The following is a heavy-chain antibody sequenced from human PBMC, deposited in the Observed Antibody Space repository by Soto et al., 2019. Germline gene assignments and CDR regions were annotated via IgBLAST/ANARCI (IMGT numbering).Heavy chain of an antibody. CDR2: IYYSGST. Sequence: SETLSLTCTVSGGSIISSSYYWGWIRQPPGKGLEWIGSIYYSGSTYYNPSLKSRVTISVDTSKNQFSLKLSSVTAADTAVYYCARSGYSSGWYEYRGWFDPWGQGTLVTVSS. D-gene: IGHD6-19*01. V-gene: IGHV4-39*01. CDR3: ARSGYSSGWYEYRGWFDP. J-gene: IGHJ5*02. CDR1: GGSIISSSYY.